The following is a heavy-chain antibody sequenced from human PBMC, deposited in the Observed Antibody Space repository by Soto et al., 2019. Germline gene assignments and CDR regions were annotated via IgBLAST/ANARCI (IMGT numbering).Heavy chain of an antibody. J-gene: IGHJ4*02. Sequence: ASVKVSCKVSGYTLTELSMHWVRQAPGQGLEWMGWISAYNGNTNYAQKLQGRVTMTTDTSTSTAYMELRSLRSDDTAVYYCARDFEYSDYWGQGTLVTVSS. D-gene: IGHD4-4*01. CDR3: ARDFEYSDY. CDR2: ISAYNGNT. CDR1: GYTLTELS. V-gene: IGHV1-18*01.